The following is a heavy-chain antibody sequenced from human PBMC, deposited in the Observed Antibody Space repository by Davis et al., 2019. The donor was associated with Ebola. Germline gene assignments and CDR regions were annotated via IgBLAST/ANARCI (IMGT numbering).Heavy chain of an antibody. D-gene: IGHD2-15*01. CDR2: TSYGGIYK. Sequence: GESLKISCAASGFTFNTYGMHWVRQAPGKGLEWVAVTSYGGIYKYYADSVRGRFTISRDNSRNTLYLHMNSLRAEDTAVYYCARDVISDIVVVGPLDYWGQGTLVTVSS. V-gene: IGHV3-30*03. CDR3: ARDVISDIVVVGPLDY. J-gene: IGHJ4*02. CDR1: GFTFNTYG.